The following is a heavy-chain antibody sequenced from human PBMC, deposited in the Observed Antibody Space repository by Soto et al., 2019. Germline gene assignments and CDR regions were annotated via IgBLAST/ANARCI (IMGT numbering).Heavy chain of an antibody. V-gene: IGHV1-2*02. CDR3: GRGRSGQIVGCY. CDR1: GYTFTGHY. CDR2: IGPESGAT. J-gene: IGHJ1*01. Sequence: GASVKVSCKASGYTFTGHYIHWVRQAPEQGPEWMGEIGPESGATRYAQKFQGRVTMTRDTSITTVYMELKNLSPDDTAVYYCGRGRSGQIVGCYWGRGAPVT. D-gene: IGHD1-26*01.